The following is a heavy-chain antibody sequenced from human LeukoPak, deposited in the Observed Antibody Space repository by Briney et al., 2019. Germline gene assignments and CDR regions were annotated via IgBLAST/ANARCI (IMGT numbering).Heavy chain of an antibody. CDR1: GGSFSGYY. Sequence: SETLSLTCAVSGGSFSGYYWTWIRQPPGKGLEWIGEINHSGNANYNPSLKSRVTISLDMSENHFSLKLTSVTAADTAVYYCAGYVWGSYGYWGQGTLVTVSS. V-gene: IGHV4-34*01. CDR3: AGYVWGSYGY. D-gene: IGHD3-16*01. J-gene: IGHJ4*02. CDR2: INHSGNA.